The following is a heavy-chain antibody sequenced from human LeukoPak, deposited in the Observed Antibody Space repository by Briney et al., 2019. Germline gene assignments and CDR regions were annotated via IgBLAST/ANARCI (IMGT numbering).Heavy chain of an antibody. Sequence: SGGSLRLPCAAPGIPFSSFGMHWLRQAPGKGLEWVAFIWYDGSNKYYADSVKGRFTISRDNSKNTLYLQMNSLRAEDTAVYYCAKDYYYDSSGYYSSFDYWGQGTLVTVSS. CDR1: GIPFSSFG. CDR3: AKDYYYDSSGYYSSFDY. V-gene: IGHV3-30*02. J-gene: IGHJ4*02. D-gene: IGHD3-22*01. CDR2: IWYDGSNK.